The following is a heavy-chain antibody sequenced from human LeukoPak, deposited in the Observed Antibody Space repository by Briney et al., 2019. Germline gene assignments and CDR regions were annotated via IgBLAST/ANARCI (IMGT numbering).Heavy chain of an antibody. CDR2: INQDASQK. V-gene: IGHV3-7*01. CDR3: VAGDWGARDSFDL. CDR1: GFTFSIKW. J-gene: IGHJ3*01. Sequence: GGSVRLSCEASGFTFSIKWMRWVRQYRGKGLEWVANINQDASQKYYVDSVKDRLTISRDNAKNSFFLQMSSLRAEDTSVYYCVAGDWGARDSFDLWGRGTMVTVSS. D-gene: IGHD2-21*02.